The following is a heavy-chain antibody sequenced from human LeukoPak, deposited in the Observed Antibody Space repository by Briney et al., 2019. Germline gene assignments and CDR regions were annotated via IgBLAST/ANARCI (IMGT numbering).Heavy chain of an antibody. CDR3: AKERDSLAWYSSSWSTDYYYYGMDV. CDR1: GFTFSSYA. CDR2: ISGSGGST. Sequence: GGSLRLSCAASGFTFSSYAMSWVRQAPGKGLEWVSAISGSGGSTYYADSVKGRFTISRDNSKNTLYLQMNSLRAEDTAVYYCAKERDSLAWYSSSWSTDYYYYGMDVWGQGTTVTVSS. D-gene: IGHD6-13*01. V-gene: IGHV3-23*01. J-gene: IGHJ6*02.